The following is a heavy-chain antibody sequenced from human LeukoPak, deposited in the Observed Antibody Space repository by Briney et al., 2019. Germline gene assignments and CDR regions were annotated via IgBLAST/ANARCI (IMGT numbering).Heavy chain of an antibody. CDR1: GFTFSSYG. CDR2: IWYDGSNK. V-gene: IGHV3-33*01. CDR3: AREGNYYDSSGSYTWFDP. J-gene: IGHJ5*02. D-gene: IGHD3-22*01. Sequence: GGSLRLSCAASGFTFSSYGMHWVRQAPGKWLEWVAVIWYDGSNKYYADSVKGRFTISRDNSKNTLYLQMNSLRAEDTAVYYCAREGNYYDSSGSYTWFDPWGQGTLVTVSS.